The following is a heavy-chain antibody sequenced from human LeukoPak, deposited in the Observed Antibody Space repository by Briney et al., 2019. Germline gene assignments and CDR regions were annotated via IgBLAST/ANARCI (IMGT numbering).Heavy chain of an antibody. J-gene: IGHJ5*02. D-gene: IGHD3-9*01. CDR1: GYTFTSYS. Sequence: ASVKVSCKASGYTFTSYSIDWVRQAPGQGLEWMGWIYPKSGGTNSAQKFQGRVTMTRDTSISTAYMELSRLKFDDTAVYYCARVSTSGYRDWLDPWGQGTLVTVSS. CDR3: ARVSTSGYRDWLDP. V-gene: IGHV1-2*02. CDR2: IYPKSGGT.